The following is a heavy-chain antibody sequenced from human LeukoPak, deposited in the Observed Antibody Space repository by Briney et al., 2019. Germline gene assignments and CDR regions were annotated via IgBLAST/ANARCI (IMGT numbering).Heavy chain of an antibody. CDR1: GFTVSSNY. V-gene: IGHV3-23*01. D-gene: IGHD3-9*01. J-gene: IGHJ4*02. CDR3: ARNDRRSYYDILTGYLFDY. Sequence: GGSLRLSCAGSGFTVSSNYMSWVRQAPGKGLEWVSAISGSGGSTYYADSVKGRFTISRDNSKNTLYLQMNSLRAEDTAVYYCARNDRRSYYDILTGYLFDYWGQGTLVTVSS. CDR2: ISGSGGST.